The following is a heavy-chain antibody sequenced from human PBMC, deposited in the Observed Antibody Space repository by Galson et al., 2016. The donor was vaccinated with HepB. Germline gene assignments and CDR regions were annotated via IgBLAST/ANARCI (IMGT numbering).Heavy chain of an antibody. CDR1: GYTFSNAW. Sequence: LRLSCAVSGYTFSNAWMSWVRQAPGKGLEYVSAISGNGGSTYYADSVKGRFTISRDNSKNTLYLQMSSLRTEDTAVYYCVKGGGYSSGWYKGAFDYWGQGTLVTVSS. V-gene: IGHV3-64D*06. CDR2: ISGNGGST. D-gene: IGHD6-19*01. CDR3: VKGGGYSSGWYKGAFDY. J-gene: IGHJ4*02.